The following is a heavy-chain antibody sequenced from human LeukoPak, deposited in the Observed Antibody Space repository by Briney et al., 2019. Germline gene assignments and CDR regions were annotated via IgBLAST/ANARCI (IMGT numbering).Heavy chain of an antibody. Sequence: RGSLRLSCAASGFTFSSYAMSWVRQAPGKGLEWVSTISGNGDSTSYAHSVKGRFTISRDNSKNTLYLQMNSLRAEDTAVYYCAKSKDNPLYYFDNWGQGTLVTVSS. CDR1: GFTFSSYA. CDR2: ISGNGDST. J-gene: IGHJ4*02. CDR3: AKSKDNPLYYFDN. V-gene: IGHV3-23*01.